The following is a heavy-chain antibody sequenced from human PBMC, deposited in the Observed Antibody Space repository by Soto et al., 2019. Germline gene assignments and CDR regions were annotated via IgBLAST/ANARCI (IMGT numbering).Heavy chain of an antibody. Sequence: QVQLQESGPGLVKPSETLSLTCTVSGGSMSSYYWSWIRQPPGKGLEWIGYIYYSGSTNYNPSLKSRVTRSVDTSKKQFPLKLSSVTAADTAVYYCASWGVYCTSTSCFERWFDPWGQGILVTVSS. V-gene: IGHV4-59*08. CDR3: ASWGVYCTSTSCFERWFDP. J-gene: IGHJ5*02. CDR1: GGSMSSYY. CDR2: IYYSGST. D-gene: IGHD2-2*01.